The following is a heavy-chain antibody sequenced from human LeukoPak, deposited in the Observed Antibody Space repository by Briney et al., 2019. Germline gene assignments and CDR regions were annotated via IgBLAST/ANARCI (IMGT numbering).Heavy chain of an antibody. CDR2: IIPIFGIA. D-gene: IGHD3-10*01. V-gene: IGHV1-69*04. Sequence: ASVKVSCKASGGTFSSYAISWVRQAPGQGLGWMGRIIPIFGIANYAQKFQGRVTITADKSTSTAYMELSSLRSEDTAVYYCARDNGYYGSGSLGYYGMDVWGQGTTVTVSS. J-gene: IGHJ6*02. CDR1: GGTFSSYA. CDR3: ARDNGYYGSGSLGYYGMDV.